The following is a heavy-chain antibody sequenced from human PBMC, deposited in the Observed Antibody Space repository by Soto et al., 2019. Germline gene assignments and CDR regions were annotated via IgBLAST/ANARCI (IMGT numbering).Heavy chain of an antibody. CDR2: MNPNSGNT. J-gene: IGHJ4*02. CDR3: ATASSWGIAVAGTPNYFDY. V-gene: IGHV1-8*01. CDR1: GYTFTSYD. D-gene: IGHD6-19*01. Sequence: GASVKVSCKASGYTFTSYDINWVRQATGQGLEWMGWMNPNSGNTGYAQKFQGRVTMTRNTSISTAYMELSSLRSEDTAVYYCATASSWGIAVAGTPNYFDYWGQGTLVTVSS.